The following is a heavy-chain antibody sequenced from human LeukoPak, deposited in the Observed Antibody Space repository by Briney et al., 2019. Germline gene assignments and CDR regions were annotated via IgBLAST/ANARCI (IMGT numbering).Heavy chain of an antibody. CDR3: ARRRYRDYFDY. Sequence: SETLSLTCTVSGGSISSNYWSWIRQPPGKGLDWMGYIYYSGSTNYNPSRKSPVTISVDTSKNPSSLKLSSVPAAHTAVYYCARRRYRDYFDYWGRGTLVTVSS. V-gene: IGHV4-59*08. CDR2: IYYSGST. J-gene: IGHJ4*02. CDR1: GGSISSNY. D-gene: IGHD1-26*01.